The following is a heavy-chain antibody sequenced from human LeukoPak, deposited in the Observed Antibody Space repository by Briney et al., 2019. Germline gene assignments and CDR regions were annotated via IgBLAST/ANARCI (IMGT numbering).Heavy chain of an antibody. V-gene: IGHV1-2*02. CDR1: GYTFTGYY. CDR2: INPNSRAT. CDR3: ARDVRD. Sequence: ATVNVSCTASGYTFTGYYMHWVGQAPGQVLQWLGWINPNSRATNDAQKFQGRVTITTDTSISTAYMQLSKLRSDDTAVYYCARDVRDWGQGTLVTVSS. J-gene: IGHJ4*02.